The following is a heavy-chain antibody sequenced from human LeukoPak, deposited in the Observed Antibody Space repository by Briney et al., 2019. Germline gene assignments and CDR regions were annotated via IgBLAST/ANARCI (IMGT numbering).Heavy chain of an antibody. J-gene: IGHJ4*02. Sequence: GGSLRLSCAASGFTFSSYAMSWVRQAPGKGLEWVSYISGSSGIIDYADSVRGRFTISRDNAKNSLYLQMNSLRAEDTAVYYCARGGLSIMGYWGQGTLVTVSS. V-gene: IGHV3-48*01. CDR1: GFTFSSYA. CDR2: ISGSSGII. CDR3: ARGGLSIMGY. D-gene: IGHD2/OR15-2a*01.